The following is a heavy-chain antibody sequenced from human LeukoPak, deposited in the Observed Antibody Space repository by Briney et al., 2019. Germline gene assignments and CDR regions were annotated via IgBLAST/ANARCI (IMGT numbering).Heavy chain of an antibody. CDR2: ISYDGRNK. D-gene: IGHD1-26*01. CDR1: EFIFNNYG. V-gene: IGHV3-30*18. J-gene: IGHJ4*02. CDR3: AKDGGRYSGSLDS. Sequence: GRSLILSCAASEFIFNNYGMHWVRQAPGKGLEWVAVISYDGRNKFYANSVKGRFTISRDDSKNTLYVQMNSLRPEDTAVYYCAKDGGRYSGSLDSWGQGTLVTVSS.